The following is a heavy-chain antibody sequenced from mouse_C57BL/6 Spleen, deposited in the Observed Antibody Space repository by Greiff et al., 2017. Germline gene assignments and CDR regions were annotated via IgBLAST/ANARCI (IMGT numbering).Heavy chain of an antibody. CDR3: ARGGHEGFAY. J-gene: IGHJ3*01. Sequence: EVQLVESGPGLVKPSQSLSLTCSVTGYYITSGYYWNWIRKFPGNKLEWMGYISYDGSNNYNPSLTNRISITRDTSKNQFFLTLNSVTTEDTATYYCARGGHEGFAYWGQGTLVTVSA. D-gene: IGHD3-1*01. CDR2: ISYDGSN. V-gene: IGHV3-6*01. CDR1: GYYITSGYY.